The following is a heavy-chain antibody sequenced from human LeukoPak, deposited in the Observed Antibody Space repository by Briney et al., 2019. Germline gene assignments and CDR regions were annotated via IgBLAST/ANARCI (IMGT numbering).Heavy chain of an antibody. V-gene: IGHV3-53*01. CDR1: GLTASNNY. D-gene: IGHD3-22*01. CDR3: ARSGCWDGYSYYYLDV. J-gene: IGHJ6*03. CDR2: IYTSGHT. Sequence: GGSLRLSCAASGLTASNNYMSWVRQAPGKGLEWGSAIYTSGHTVYADSVKGRFIISKDNSNSTLYLQMNSLRAADTAIYYCARSGCWDGYSYYYLDVWGKGTTVTVSS.